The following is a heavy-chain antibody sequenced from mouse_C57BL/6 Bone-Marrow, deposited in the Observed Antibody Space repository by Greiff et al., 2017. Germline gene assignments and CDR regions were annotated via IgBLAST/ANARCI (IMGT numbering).Heavy chain of an antibody. Sequence: EVQLQQPGPVLVKPGASVKMSCKASGYTFTDYYMNWVKQSHGKSLEWIGVINPYNGGTSYNQKFKGKATLTVDKSSSTAYMELNSLTSEDSAVSYCASWGPNYWDYVFDYWGQGTTLTVSS. CDR1: GYTFTDYY. CDR3: ASWGPNYWDYVFDY. J-gene: IGHJ2*01. CDR2: INPYNGGT. V-gene: IGHV1-19*01. D-gene: IGHD2-4*01.